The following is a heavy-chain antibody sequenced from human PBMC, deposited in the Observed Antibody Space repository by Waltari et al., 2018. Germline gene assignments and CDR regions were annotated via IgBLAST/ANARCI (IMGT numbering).Heavy chain of an antibody. CDR3: ARVRSHMVRGVGTYYMDV. CDR2: IYTSGST. V-gene: IGHV4-4*07. D-gene: IGHD3-10*01. J-gene: IGHJ6*03. Sequence: QVQLQESGPGLVKPSETLSLTCTVSGGSISSYYWSWIRQPAGKGLEWIGRIYTSGSTDDNPSLKGRVTRSIDTSKNQFSLKLSSVTAADTAVYYCARVRSHMVRGVGTYYMDVWGKGTTVTVSS. CDR1: GGSISSYY.